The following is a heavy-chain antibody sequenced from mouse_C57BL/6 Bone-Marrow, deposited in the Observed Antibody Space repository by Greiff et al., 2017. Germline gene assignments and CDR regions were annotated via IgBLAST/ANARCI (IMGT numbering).Heavy chain of an antibody. CDR1: GYTFTSYD. D-gene: IGHD1-1*01. Sequence: VQLQQSGPELVKPGASVKLSCKASGYTFTSYDINWVKQRPGQGLEWIGWIYPRDGSTKYNEKFKGKATLTVDTSSSTAYMELPSLTSEDSAVXFCARANPSATTVVATDWFDYWGQGTLVTVSA. CDR2: IYPRDGST. J-gene: IGHJ3*01. V-gene: IGHV1-85*01. CDR3: ARANPSATTVVATDWFDY.